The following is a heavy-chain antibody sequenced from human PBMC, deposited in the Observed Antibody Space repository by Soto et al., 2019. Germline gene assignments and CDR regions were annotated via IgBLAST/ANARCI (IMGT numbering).Heavy chain of an antibody. J-gene: IGHJ5*02. V-gene: IGHV3-23*01. CDR3: AKPRYNWNYVSWFDP. CDR2: ISGSGGST. D-gene: IGHD1-7*01. CDR1: GFTFSSYA. Sequence: GGSLRLSCAASGFTFSSYAMSWVRQAPGKGLEWVSAISGSGGSTYYADSVKGRFTISRDNSKNTLYLQMSSLRAEDTAVYYCAKPRYNWNYVSWFDPWGQGTLVTVSS.